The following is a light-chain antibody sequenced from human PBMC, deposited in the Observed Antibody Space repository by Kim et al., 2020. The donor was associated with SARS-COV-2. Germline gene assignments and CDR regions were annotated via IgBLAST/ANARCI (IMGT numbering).Light chain of an antibody. CDR1: QSVSSN. CDR2: GAS. V-gene: IGKV3-15*01. Sequence: EIVMTQSPATLSVSPGERATLSCRASQSVSSNLAWYQQKPGQAPRLLIYGASTRATGIPARFSGSGSRTEFTLTISSLQSEDFAVYFCHQYNNWPPWTFGQGTKVDIK. CDR3: HQYNNWPPWT. J-gene: IGKJ1*01.